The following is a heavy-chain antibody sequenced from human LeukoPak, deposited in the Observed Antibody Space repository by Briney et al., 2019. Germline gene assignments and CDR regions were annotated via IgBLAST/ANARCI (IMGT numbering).Heavy chain of an antibody. CDR2: ISWNSGSI. CDR3: AKDPYYDILTGSVGWFDP. Sequence: GGSLRLSCAASGFTFSSYGMSWVRQAPGEGLEWVSGISWNSGSIGYADSVKGRFTISRDNAKNSLYLQMNSLRAEDTALYYCAKDPYYDILTGSVGWFDPWGQGTLVTVSS. V-gene: IGHV3-9*01. CDR1: GFTFSSYG. D-gene: IGHD3-9*01. J-gene: IGHJ5*02.